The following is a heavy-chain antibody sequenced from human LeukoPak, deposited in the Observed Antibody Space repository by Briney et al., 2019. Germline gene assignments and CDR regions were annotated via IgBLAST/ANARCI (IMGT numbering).Heavy chain of an antibody. CDR3: AEGYCSGGSCYDPNYYYGMDV. D-gene: IGHD2-15*01. J-gene: IGHJ6*02. CDR2: ILHILGIA. CDR1: GGTFSSYT. V-gene: IGHV1-69*02. Sequence: SVKDSCKASGGTFSSYTISWVRQAPGQGLEWMGRILHILGIANYAQKFQGRVTLTADKSTSTAYMELSSLRSEDTAVYYCAEGYCSGGSCYDPNYYYGMDVWGQGTTVTVSS.